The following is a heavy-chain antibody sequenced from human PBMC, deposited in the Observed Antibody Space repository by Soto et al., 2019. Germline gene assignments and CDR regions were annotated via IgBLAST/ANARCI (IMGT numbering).Heavy chain of an antibody. CDR1: GGSFSGYY. D-gene: IGHD3-3*01. CDR3: ARGNRYDFWSGLPHNWFHP. CDR2: INHSGST. J-gene: IGHJ5*02. Sequence: QVQLQQWGAGLLKPSETLSLTCAVYGGSFSGYYWSWIRQPPGKGLEWIGEINHSGSTNYNPSLKSRVTISVDTSKIQLYLKLRSVTATDTAVYYCARGNRYDFWSGLPHNWFHPWGQGTLVTVSS. V-gene: IGHV4-34*01.